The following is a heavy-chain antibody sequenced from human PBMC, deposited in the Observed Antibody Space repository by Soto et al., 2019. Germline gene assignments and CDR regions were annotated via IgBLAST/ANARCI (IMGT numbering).Heavy chain of an antibody. Sequence: ASVKGSCKASGYSFTTDTIHWVRQAPGQGLEWMGWINAGNGNTKYSQKFQGRVTITRDTSASTAYMELSSLRSEDTAVYYCARGPSTYYDILTGYYSGDYYGMDVWGQGTTVTVSS. J-gene: IGHJ6*02. D-gene: IGHD3-9*01. V-gene: IGHV1-3*01. CDR1: GYSFTTDT. CDR2: INAGNGNT. CDR3: ARGPSTYYDILTGYYSGDYYGMDV.